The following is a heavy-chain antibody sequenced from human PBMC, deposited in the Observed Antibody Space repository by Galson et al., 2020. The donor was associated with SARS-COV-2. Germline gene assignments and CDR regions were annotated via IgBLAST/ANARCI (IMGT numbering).Heavy chain of an antibody. CDR3: ARGVGYCSGCVCLYFYY. J-gene: IGHJ4*02. D-gene: IGHD2-8*02. V-gene: IGHV4-30-4*07. CDR2: IDYSGST. CDR1: GASISSGGYF. Sequence: SETLSLTCAVSGASISSGGYFWSWIRQSPGKGLELIGYIDYSGSTYSNPSLKNRITISVDTSKNQFSLKLSSVTAADTAVYYCARGVGYCSGCVCLYFYYCGQGILVTVSS.